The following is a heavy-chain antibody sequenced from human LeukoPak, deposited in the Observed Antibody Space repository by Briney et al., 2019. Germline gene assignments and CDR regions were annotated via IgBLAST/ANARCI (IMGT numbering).Heavy chain of an antibody. CDR1: GGSFSGYY. J-gene: IGHJ3*02. V-gene: IGHV4-34*01. Sequence: SETLSLTCAVYGGSFSGYYRSWIRQPPGKGLEWIGDINHSGSTNYNPSLKSRVTISVDTSKNQFSLKLSSVTAADTAVYYCARVSTAMVGDAFDIWGQGTLVTVSS. CDR3: ARVSTAMVGDAFDI. D-gene: IGHD5-18*01. CDR2: INHSGST.